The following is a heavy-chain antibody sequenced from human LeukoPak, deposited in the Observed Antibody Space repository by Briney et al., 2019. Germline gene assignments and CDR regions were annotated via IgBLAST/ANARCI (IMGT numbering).Heavy chain of an antibody. V-gene: IGHV3-9*01. D-gene: IGHD3-22*01. Sequence: PGRSLRLSCAASGFTFDDYAMHRVRQAPGKGLEWVSGISWNSGSIGYADSVKGRFTISRDNAKNSLYLQMNSLRAEDTALYYCAKDMGNYYDSSGYAFDYWGQGTLVTVSS. CDR2: ISWNSGSI. J-gene: IGHJ4*02. CDR3: AKDMGNYYDSSGYAFDY. CDR1: GFTFDDYA.